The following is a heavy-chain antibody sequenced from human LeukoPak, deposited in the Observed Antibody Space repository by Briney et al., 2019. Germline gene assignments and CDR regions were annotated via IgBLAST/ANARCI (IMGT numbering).Heavy chain of an antibody. CDR2: ISGSGGST. J-gene: IGHJ5*02. D-gene: IGHD2-2*01. V-gene: IGHV3-23*01. CDR1: GFTFSSYA. CDR3: ARESPYCSSTSCYSA. Sequence: GGSLRLSCAASGFTFSSYAMSWVRQAPGKGLEWVSAISGSGGSTYYADSVKGRFTISRDNAKNSLYLQMNSLRAEDTAVYYCARESPYCSSTSCYSAWGQGTLVTVSS.